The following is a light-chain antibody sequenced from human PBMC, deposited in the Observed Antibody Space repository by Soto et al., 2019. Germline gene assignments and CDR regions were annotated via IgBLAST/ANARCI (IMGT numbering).Light chain of an antibody. V-gene: IGKV3-11*01. CDR1: QNVSTY. J-gene: IGKJ3*01. CDR3: QQRTNSLT. Sequence: EIVLTQSPATLSLSPGERVTLSCRASQNVSTYLAWYQQKPGQAPRLLIYDASDRATGIPARFSGSGSGTDFPLPSSSLAPEDSAVYYYQQRTNSLTFGPGTKVDIK. CDR2: DAS.